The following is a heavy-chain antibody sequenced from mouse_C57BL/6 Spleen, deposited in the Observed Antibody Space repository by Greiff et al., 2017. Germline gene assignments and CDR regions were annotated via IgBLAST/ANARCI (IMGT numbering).Heavy chain of an antibody. Sequence: EVKLVESGGGLVKPGGSLKLSCAASGFTFSDYGMHWVRQAPEKGLEWVAYISSGSSTIDYADTVKGRFTISRDNAKNTLFLQVTSLRSEDSAMYYCAAGMYWNYWGQGTTLTVSS. D-gene: IGHD4-1*01. V-gene: IGHV5-17*01. CDR1: GFTFSDYG. CDR3: AAGMYWNY. CDR2: ISSGSSTI. J-gene: IGHJ2*01.